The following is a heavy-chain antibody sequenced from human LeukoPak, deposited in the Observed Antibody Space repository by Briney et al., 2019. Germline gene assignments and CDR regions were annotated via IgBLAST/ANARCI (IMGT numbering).Heavy chain of an antibody. J-gene: IGHJ3*02. D-gene: IGHD4-23*01. CDR3: ARGVTTVVTFDAFDI. V-gene: IGHV4-31*03. CDR2: IYYSGST. Sequence: SETLSLTCTVSGGSISSGGYNWSWIRQHPGKGLEWIGYIYYSGSTNYNPSLKSRVTISVDTSKNQFSLKLSSVTAADTAVYYCARGVTTVVTFDAFDIWGQGTMVTVSS. CDR1: GGSISSGGYN.